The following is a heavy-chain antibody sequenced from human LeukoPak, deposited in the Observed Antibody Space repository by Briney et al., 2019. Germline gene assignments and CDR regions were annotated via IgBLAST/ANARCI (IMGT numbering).Heavy chain of an antibody. J-gene: IGHJ4*02. CDR3: ANEPYCSSTSCYAY. CDR1: GFTFSSYG. CDR2: ISYDGSNK. Sequence: GGSLRLSCAASGFTFSSYGMHWVRQAPGKGLEWVAVISYDGSNKYYADSVKGRFTISRDNSKNTLYLQMNSLRAEDTAVNYCANEPYCSSTSCYAYWGQGTLVTVSS. V-gene: IGHV3-30*18. D-gene: IGHD2-2*01.